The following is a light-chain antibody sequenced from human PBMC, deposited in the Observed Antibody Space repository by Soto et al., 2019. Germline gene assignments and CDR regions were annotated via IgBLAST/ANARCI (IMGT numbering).Light chain of an antibody. CDR1: QSVSRN. CDR2: GAS. V-gene: IGKV3-15*01. J-gene: IGKJ1*01. Sequence: EIVMTQSPATLSVSPGERATLSCRASQSVSRNLAWYQQKPGQAPRLLIYGASTRATGIPDRFSGSGSGTEFTLTISSLQSEDFAVYYCQQYKNWWTFGQGTKVEIK. CDR3: QQYKNWWT.